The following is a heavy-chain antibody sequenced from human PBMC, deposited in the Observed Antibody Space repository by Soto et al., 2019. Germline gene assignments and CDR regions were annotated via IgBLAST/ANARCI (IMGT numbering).Heavy chain of an antibody. J-gene: IGHJ3*01. CDR3: ARDVRGDDAFDL. CDR2: INPDKGNT. D-gene: IGHD3-10*01. Sequence: QVQLVQSGGEVKKTGASMKVSCKASGYTFTNYGVTWVRQAPGQGLEWMGWINPDKGNTNYAQKVQGRVTMTTDTSTSTAYMELRSLRSDDTAVYYCARDVRGDDAFDLWGQGTMVYVSS. V-gene: IGHV1-18*01. CDR1: GYTFTNYG.